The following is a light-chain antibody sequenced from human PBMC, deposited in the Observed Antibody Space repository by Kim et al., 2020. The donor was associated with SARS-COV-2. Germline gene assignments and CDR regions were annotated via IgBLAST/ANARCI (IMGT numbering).Light chain of an antibody. Sequence: DIQMTQSPSSLSASVGDRVTITCRASQSISSYLNWYQQKPGKAPKLLIYAASSLQSGVPSRFSGSGSGTDFTLTISSLQPEDFATYYCQQSYNTPHTFGQTTKLDI. CDR3: QQSYNTPHT. CDR1: QSISSY. CDR2: AAS. V-gene: IGKV1-39*01. J-gene: IGKJ2*01.